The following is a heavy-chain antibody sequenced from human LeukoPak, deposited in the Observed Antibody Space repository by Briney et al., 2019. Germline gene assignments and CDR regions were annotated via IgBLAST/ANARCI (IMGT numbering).Heavy chain of an antibody. J-gene: IGHJ4*02. CDR2: IKSKTDGGTT. CDR1: GFTFSNAW. V-gene: IGHV3-15*01. CDR3: TTDWVAVAGKGFKRFDY. D-gene: IGHD6-19*01. Sequence: GGSLRLSCAASGFTFSNAWMSWVRQAPGKGLEWVGRIKSKTDGGTTDYAAPVKGRFTISRDDSKSTLYLQMNSLKTEDTAVYYCTTDWVAVAGKGFKRFDYWGQGTLVTVSS.